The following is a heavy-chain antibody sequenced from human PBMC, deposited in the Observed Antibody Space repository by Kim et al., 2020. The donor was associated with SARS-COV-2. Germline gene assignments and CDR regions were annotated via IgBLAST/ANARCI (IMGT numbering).Heavy chain of an antibody. D-gene: IGHD3-3*01. Sequence: SETLSLTCTVSGGSISSYYWSWIRQPPGKGLEWIGYIYYSGSTNYNPSLKSRVTISVDTSKNQFSLKLSSVTAADTAVYYCARVLNRITIFGVVTHQYYFDYWGQGPLVTVSS. CDR3: ARVLNRITIFGVVTHQYYFDY. CDR1: GGSISSYY. V-gene: IGHV4-59*01. J-gene: IGHJ4*02. CDR2: IYYSGST.